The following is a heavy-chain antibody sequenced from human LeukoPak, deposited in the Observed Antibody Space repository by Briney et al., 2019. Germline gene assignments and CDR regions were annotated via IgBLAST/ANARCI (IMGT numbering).Heavy chain of an antibody. CDR2: IYHSGST. CDR3: ARLDYGDYYFDY. V-gene: IGHV4-38-2*01. Sequence: SGTLSLTCAVSGYSISSGYYWGWIRQPPGKGLEWIGSIYHSGSTYYNPSLKSRVTISVDTSKNQFSLKLSSVTAADTAVYYCARLDYGDYYFDYWGQGTLVSVSS. J-gene: IGHJ4*02. CDR1: GYSISSGYY. D-gene: IGHD4-17*01.